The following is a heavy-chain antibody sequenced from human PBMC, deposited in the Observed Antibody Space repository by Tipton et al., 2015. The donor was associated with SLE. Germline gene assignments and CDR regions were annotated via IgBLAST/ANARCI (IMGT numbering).Heavy chain of an antibody. CDR2: ITADGANT. CDR3: ASASWNYGFFDY. D-gene: IGHD1-7*01. CDR1: GFTFNNYA. J-gene: IGHJ4*02. V-gene: IGHV3-23*01. Sequence: SLRLSCAASGFTFNNYAMAWVRQAPGKGLEWVPSITADGANTFYADFVKGRFTIARDNSKNTVYLHMNSLRADDTAIYYCASASWNYGFFDYWGQGTLVTVSS.